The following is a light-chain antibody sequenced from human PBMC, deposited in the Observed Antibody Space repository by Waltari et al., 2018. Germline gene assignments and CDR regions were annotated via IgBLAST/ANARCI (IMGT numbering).Light chain of an antibody. V-gene: IGLV8-61*01. CDR3: ALYMGSGIWV. CDR1: SGSLSTTSY. J-gene: IGLJ3*02. CDR2: KAN. Sequence: QTVVTQEPSLSVSPGGTVTLTFALSSGSLSTTSYATWYQQPPGQAPPPLVYKANARSSWVPDRFSGSILGNTAALTITGAQADDESDYYCALYMGSGIWVFGGGTRLTVL.